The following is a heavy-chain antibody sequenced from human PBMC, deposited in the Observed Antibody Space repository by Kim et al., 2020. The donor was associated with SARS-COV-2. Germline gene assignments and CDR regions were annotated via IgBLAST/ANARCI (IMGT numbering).Heavy chain of an antibody. Sequence: ASVKVSCKASGYTFTSYAMHWVRQAPGQRLEWMGWINAGNGNTKYSQKFQGRVTITRDTSASTAYMELSSLRSEDTAVYYCARVTPEKQWAFDIWGQGTMVTVSS. CDR1: GYTFTSYA. CDR3: ARVTPEKQWAFDI. J-gene: IGHJ3*02. V-gene: IGHV1-3*01. CDR2: INAGNGNT. D-gene: IGHD6-19*01.